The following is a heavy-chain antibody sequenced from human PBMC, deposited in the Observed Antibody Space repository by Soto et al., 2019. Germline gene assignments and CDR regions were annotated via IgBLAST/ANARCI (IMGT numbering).Heavy chain of an antibody. CDR3: VRGDRGYDFWNPQNWFDP. Sequence: PGGSLRLSCEASGFTFSRYGFHWVRPAPGKGLEWVAVILYDGSKKHYLESAKGRFSISRDDSKNTVYLQMNSLRVEDTAMYYCVRGDRGYDFWNPQNWFDPWGQGTLVTVSS. J-gene: IGHJ5*02. V-gene: IGHV3-33*05. CDR1: GFTFSRYG. CDR2: ILYDGSKK. D-gene: IGHD3-3*01.